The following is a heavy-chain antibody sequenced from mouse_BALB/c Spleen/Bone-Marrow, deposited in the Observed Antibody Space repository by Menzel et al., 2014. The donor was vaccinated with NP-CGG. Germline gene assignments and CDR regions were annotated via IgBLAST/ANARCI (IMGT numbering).Heavy chain of an antibody. CDR1: GFTFSNYW. CDR3: ARRIYYGYYFDY. V-gene: IGHV6-6*02. J-gene: IGHJ2*01. Sequence: EVHLVESGGGLVQPGGSMKLSCVASGFTFSNYWMIWVRQSPEKGLEWVAEIRLKSNNYATDYAESVKGRFAISRDDSKSSVYLQMNNLRAEDTGIYYCARRIYYGYYFDYWGQGTTLTVSS. D-gene: IGHD1-1*01. CDR2: IRLKSNNYAT.